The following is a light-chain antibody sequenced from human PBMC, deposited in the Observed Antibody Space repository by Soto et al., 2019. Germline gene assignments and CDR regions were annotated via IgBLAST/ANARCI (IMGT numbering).Light chain of an antibody. Sequence: QSALTQPPSVSGSPGQSVTISCTGTSTDFVSYNRFSWYQQPPGTAPKLIIYEASNRPSGVPDRFSGSKSGNTASLTISGLQAADAADYYCSLYTSENTYVCGTGTKLTVL. CDR1: STDFVSYNR. J-gene: IGLJ1*01. V-gene: IGLV2-18*01. CDR2: EAS. CDR3: SLYTSENTYV.